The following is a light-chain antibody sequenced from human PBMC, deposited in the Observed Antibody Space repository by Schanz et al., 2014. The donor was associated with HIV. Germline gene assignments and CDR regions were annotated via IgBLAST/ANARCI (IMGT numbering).Light chain of an antibody. V-gene: IGKV3-15*01. J-gene: IGKJ2*01. CDR3: QQRSNWPPGYT. CDR1: QSVSSN. Sequence: EIVMTQSPATLSVSPGERATLSCRASQSVSSNLAWYQQKPGQAPRLLIYGASTRATGIPDRFSGSGSGTDFTLTISSLEPDDCAVYYCQQRSNWPPGYTFGQGTKLEIK. CDR2: GAS.